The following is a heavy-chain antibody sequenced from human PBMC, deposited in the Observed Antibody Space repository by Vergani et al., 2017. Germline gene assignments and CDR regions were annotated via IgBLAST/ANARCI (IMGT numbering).Heavy chain of an antibody. CDR3: ARAVRCSGGSCYSAKYYYYYYMDV. V-gene: IGHV4-59*12. CDR2: INHSGST. CDR1: GGSISSYY. Sequence: QVQLQESGPGLVKPSETLSLTCTVSGGSISSYYWSWIRQPPGKGLEWIGEINHSGSTNYNPSLKSRVTISVDTSKNQFSLKLSSVTAADTAVYYCARAVRCSGGSCYSAKYYYYYYMDVWGKGTTVTVSS. D-gene: IGHD2-15*01. J-gene: IGHJ6*03.